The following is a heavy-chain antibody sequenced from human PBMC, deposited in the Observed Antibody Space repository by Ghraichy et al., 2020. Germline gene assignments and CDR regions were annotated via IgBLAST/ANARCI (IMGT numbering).Heavy chain of an antibody. CDR2: ISSSSSYI. J-gene: IGHJ6*02. Sequence: GSLRLSCAASGFTFCSYSMNWVRQAPGKGLEWVSSISSSSSYIYYADSVKGRFTISRDNAKNSLYLQMNSLRAEDTAVYYCARAEDNYYYYGMDVWGQGTTVTVSS. CDR1: GFTFCSYS. D-gene: IGHD2-15*01. CDR3: ARAEDNYYYYGMDV. V-gene: IGHV3-21*01.